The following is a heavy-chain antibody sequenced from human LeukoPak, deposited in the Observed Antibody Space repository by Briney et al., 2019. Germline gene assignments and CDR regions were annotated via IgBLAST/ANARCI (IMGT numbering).Heavy chain of an antibody. CDR2: ISGSGGST. Sequence: GGCLRLSCAASGFTFSSYAMSWVRQAPRKGLEWVSAISGSGGSTYYADSVKGRFTISRDNSKNTLYLQMNSLRAEDTAVYYCAKGGGQGIAARPGGQGTLVTVSS. J-gene: IGHJ5*02. CDR1: GFTFSSYA. CDR3: AKGGGQGIAARP. V-gene: IGHV3-23*01. D-gene: IGHD6-6*01.